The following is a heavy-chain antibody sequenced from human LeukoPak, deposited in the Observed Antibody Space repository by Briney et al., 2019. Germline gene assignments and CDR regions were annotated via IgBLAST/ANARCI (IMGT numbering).Heavy chain of an antibody. Sequence: GGSLRLSCAASGFTFSDYTMNWVRQAPGKGLEWVSSFSGSSNYIYYADSVKGRFTISRDDAKNSLFLQMNNLRAEDTAVYYCAIVAGGDPFDYWGQGTLVTVSS. CDR1: GFTFSDYT. CDR2: FSGSSNYI. J-gene: IGHJ4*02. CDR3: AIVAGGDPFDY. D-gene: IGHD3-16*01. V-gene: IGHV3-21*01.